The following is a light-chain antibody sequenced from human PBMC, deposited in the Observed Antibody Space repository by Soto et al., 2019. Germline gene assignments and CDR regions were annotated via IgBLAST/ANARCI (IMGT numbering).Light chain of an antibody. V-gene: IGKV3-15*01. CDR2: ATS. Sequence: EIVMTQSPATLSVSPGERATLSCRASQSLSVTLAWYQQKLGQAPRLLIYATSTRASGIPARFSGSGSGTDFTLSISSLQSEDSAVYFCQQYGNWPRTFGQGTKV. CDR3: QQYGNWPRT. J-gene: IGKJ1*01. CDR1: QSLSVT.